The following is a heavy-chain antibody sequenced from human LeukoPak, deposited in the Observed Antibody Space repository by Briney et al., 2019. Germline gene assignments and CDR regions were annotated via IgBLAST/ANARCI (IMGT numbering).Heavy chain of an antibody. CDR1: GGSVTSTNW. D-gene: IGHD3-3*01. CDR2: VHLDGRT. CDR3: AREGGFYRPLDY. J-gene: IGHJ4*02. V-gene: IGHV4-4*02. Sequence: SETLSLTCDVSGGSVTSTNWWTWVRQPPGKGLEWIGEVHLDGRTNYNPSLKSRLIMSVDLPESHISLKLTSVTAADTAVYYCAREGGFYRPLDYSGQGTLVTVSS.